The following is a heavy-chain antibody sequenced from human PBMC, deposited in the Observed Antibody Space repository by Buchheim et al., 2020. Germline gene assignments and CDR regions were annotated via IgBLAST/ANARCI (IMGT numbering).Heavy chain of an antibody. Sequence: QLQLQESGPGLVKPSETLSLTCTVSGGSISSSSYYWGWIRQPPGKGLEWIGSLYYSGSTYYNPSLKSRVTISVDTSKNQFSLELSSVTAADTAVYYGARQGGREYYYGSGFCFDLDYWGQGTL. CDR3: ARQGGREYYYGSGFCFDLDY. J-gene: IGHJ4*02. D-gene: IGHD3-10*01. CDR1: GGSISSSSYY. V-gene: IGHV4-39*01. CDR2: LYYSGST.